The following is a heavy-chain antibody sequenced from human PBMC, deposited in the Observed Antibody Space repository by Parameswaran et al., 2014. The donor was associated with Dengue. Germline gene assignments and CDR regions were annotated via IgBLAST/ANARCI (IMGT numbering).Heavy chain of an antibody. V-gene: IGHV4-39*02. D-gene: IGHD3-10*01. J-gene: IGHJ4*02. CDR3: ARLPGGYFYGSVGYSYYCDN. CDR2: IYYMGAP. Sequence: VRQAPGKGLEWIGSIYYMGAPTTTRPSKSRLTISVDTSKNHFSLKLSSVTAADTAVYYCARLPGGYFYGSVGYSYYCDNWGQGTLVTVSS.